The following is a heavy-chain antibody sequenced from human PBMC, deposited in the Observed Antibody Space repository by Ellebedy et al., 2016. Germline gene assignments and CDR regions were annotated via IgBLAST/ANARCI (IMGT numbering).Heavy chain of an antibody. J-gene: IGHJ4*02. CDR2: IHKGGST. Sequence: SETLSLXXTVSGGSISSYYWSWIRQPPGKGLEWVGYIHKGGSTNYNPSLKSRVTISVDTSKNQFSLKLSSVTAADAAVYYCARVDGDPRSGFDYWGQGTLVTVSS. CDR3: ARVDGDPRSGFDY. CDR1: GGSISSYY. D-gene: IGHD4-17*01. V-gene: IGHV4-59*08.